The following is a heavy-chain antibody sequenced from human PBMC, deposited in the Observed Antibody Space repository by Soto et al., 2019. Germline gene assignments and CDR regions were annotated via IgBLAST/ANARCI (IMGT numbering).Heavy chain of an antibody. CDR2: INPSIGTT. CDR3: ISTLGARFDY. CDR1: GYTFTSQN. Sequence: QVQLVQSGAEVKKPGASVKVSCKASGYTFTSQNMHWVRQAPGQGLEWMGVINPSIGTTTYAQKFQGRVTMTSDTYTSSVYMEVSSLRSEDTAVYYCISTLGARFDYWGQGTLVTVSS. J-gene: IGHJ4*02. D-gene: IGHD1-26*01. V-gene: IGHV1-46*03.